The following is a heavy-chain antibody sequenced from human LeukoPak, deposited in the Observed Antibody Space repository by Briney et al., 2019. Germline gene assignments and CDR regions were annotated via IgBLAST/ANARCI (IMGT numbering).Heavy chain of an antibody. CDR1: GGTFSSCA. V-gene: IGHV1-69*04. J-gene: IGHJ4*02. D-gene: IGHD3-22*01. Sequence: SVKVSCKASGGTFSSCAISWVRQAPGQGLEWMGRIIPIFGIANYAQKFQGRVTITADKSTSTAYMELSSLRSEDTAVYYCAREPYYYDSSGYYDYWGQGTLVTVSS. CDR2: IIPIFGIA. CDR3: AREPYYYDSSGYYDY.